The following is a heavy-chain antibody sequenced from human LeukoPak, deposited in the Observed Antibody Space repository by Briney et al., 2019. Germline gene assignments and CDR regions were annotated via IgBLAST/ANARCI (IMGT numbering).Heavy chain of an antibody. CDR3: AKRTSSNYGMDV. J-gene: IGHJ6*02. D-gene: IGHD2-2*01. CDR2: ISGSGGST. CDR1: GFTFSSYA. Sequence: PGRSLRLSCTASGFTFSSYAMSWVRQAPGKGLEWVSAISGSGGSTYYADSVKGRFTISRDNSKNTLYLQMNSLRAEDTAVYYCAKRTSSNYGMDVWGQGTTVTVSS. V-gene: IGHV3-23*01.